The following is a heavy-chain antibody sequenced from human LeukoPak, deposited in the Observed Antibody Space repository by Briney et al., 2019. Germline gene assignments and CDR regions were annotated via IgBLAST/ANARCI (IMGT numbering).Heavy chain of an antibody. CDR3: ARVRVGFVVTITTYYFDS. Sequence: PSATLSLTCAVSGYSISSAYYWGWVRQSPGQSLQRIGGISQTGSIYYNPSLKNRLAISADTSQNQLSLNRTSVTAADTALYSWARVRVGFVVTITTYYFDSWGQGTLVTVHS. V-gene: IGHV4-38-2*01. CDR1: GYSISSAYY. CDR2: ISQTGSI. D-gene: IGHD2-21*02. J-gene: IGHJ4*02.